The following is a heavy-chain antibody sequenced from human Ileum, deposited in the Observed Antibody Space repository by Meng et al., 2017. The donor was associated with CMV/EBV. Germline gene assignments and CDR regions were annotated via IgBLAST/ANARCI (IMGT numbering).Heavy chain of an antibody. CDR3: AREPVSKPDYDFSPLYYYYGMDV. J-gene: IGHJ6*02. D-gene: IGHD3-3*01. CDR2: ISSSGSTI. CDR1: Y. Sequence: YMSWIRQAPGKGLEWVSYISSSGSTIYYADSVKGRFTISRDNAKNSLYLQMNSLRAEDTAVYYCAREPVSKPDYDFSPLYYYYGMDVWGQGTTVTVSS. V-gene: IGHV3-11*01.